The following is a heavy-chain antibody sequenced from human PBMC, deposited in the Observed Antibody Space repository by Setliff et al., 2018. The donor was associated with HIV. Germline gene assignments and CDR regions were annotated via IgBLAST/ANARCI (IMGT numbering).Heavy chain of an antibody. CDR3: VSQPESRWQIEY. CDR2: VSHSGNT. Sequence: SETLSLTCAVSGYSVSRGYFWVWVRQPPGKGLEWIGSVSHSGNTDYNISLKSRVTISIDNSNNHFSLKLRSVTAADTAVYYCVSQPESRWQIEYWGQGTLVTVSS. J-gene: IGHJ4*02. V-gene: IGHV4-38-2*01. D-gene: IGHD3-10*01. CDR1: GYSVSRGYF.